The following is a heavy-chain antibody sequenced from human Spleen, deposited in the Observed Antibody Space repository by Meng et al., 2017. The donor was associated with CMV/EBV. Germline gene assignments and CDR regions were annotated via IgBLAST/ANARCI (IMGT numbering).Heavy chain of an antibody. CDR3: TKIVH. D-gene: IGHD2/OR15-2a*01. Sequence: GGSLRLSCAASGFAFRSYLMHWVRQDPGRGLVWVSRVDSDGSDLTYADSVKGRFTISRDKAKNTLYLQMNSLRVDDTAVYYCTKIVHWGQGTLVTVSS. J-gene: IGHJ4*02. CDR2: VDSDGSDL. V-gene: IGHV3-74*03. CDR1: GFAFRSYL.